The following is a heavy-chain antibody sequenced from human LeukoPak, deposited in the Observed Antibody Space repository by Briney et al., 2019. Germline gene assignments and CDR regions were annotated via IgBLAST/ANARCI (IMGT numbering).Heavy chain of an antibody. Sequence: PGGSLRLSCAASGFTFSSYWMHWVRQAPGKGLVWVSRINSDGSSTSYADSVKGRFTISRDNAKNTLYLQMNSLRAEDTAVYYCAREIRAAATDYWGQGTLVTVSS. CDR2: INSDGSST. CDR1: GFTFSSYW. CDR3: AREIRAAATDY. V-gene: IGHV3-74*01. J-gene: IGHJ4*02. D-gene: IGHD2-15*01.